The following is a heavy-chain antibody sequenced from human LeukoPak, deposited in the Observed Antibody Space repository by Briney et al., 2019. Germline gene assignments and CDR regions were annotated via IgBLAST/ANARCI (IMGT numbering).Heavy chain of an antibody. CDR3: ARGSWITGSTSDYYYMHV. V-gene: IGHV1-8*01. J-gene: IGHJ6*03. CDR1: GYTFTSYD. D-gene: IGHD1-7*01. CDR2: MNPNNGKT. Sequence: ASVKVSCKASGYTFTSYDINWVRQATGQGLEWMGWMNPNNGKTGYAQKFQGRVTMTRNSSISTVYMELNTLRSEDTAVYYCARGSWITGSTSDYYYMHVWGKGTTLTVSS.